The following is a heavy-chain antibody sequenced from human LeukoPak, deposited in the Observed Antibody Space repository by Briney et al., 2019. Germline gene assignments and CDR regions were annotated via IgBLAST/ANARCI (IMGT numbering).Heavy chain of an antibody. CDR1: GYSFTSYW. D-gene: IGHD4-23*01. Sequence: GESLKISCKGSGYSFTSYWIGWVRQLPGKGLEWMGIIYPGDSDTRYSPSFQGQVTISADKSISTAYLQWSSLKASDTAMYYCARRDDYGGNSGDDAFDIWGQGTMVTVSS. CDR2: IYPGDSDT. J-gene: IGHJ3*02. CDR3: ARRDDYGGNSGDDAFDI. V-gene: IGHV5-51*01.